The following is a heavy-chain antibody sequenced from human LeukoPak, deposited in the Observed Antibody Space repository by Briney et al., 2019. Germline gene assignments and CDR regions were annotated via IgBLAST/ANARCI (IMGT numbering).Heavy chain of an antibody. V-gene: IGHV3-9*01. D-gene: IGHD3-22*01. CDR1: GFPFDDYG. CDR3: AKDRFFYDSGSKAN. CDR2: ISWNSGII. J-gene: IGHJ4*02. Sequence: PGRSLRLSCVASGFPFDDYGMFWVRQSPGKGLEWVSSISWNSGIIDYADSVKGRFTISRDNAKNSLYLQMNSLRVEDTAFYYCAKDRFFYDSGSKANWGQGTLATVSS.